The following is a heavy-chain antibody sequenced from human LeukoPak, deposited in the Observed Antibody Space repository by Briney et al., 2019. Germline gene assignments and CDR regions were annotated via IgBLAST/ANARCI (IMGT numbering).Heavy chain of an antibody. J-gene: IGHJ4*02. CDR3: AKEEAVPDY. Sequence: GGSLRLSCAASGFTFSSYVMSWVRQAPGKGLEWVSAISNSGDNTYYADSVKGRFTISRDNSKNTLYLQMNSLRAEDTAVYYCAKEEAVPDYWGQGTLVTVSS. V-gene: IGHV3-23*01. CDR2: ISNSGDNT. CDR1: GFTFSSYV. D-gene: IGHD6-19*01.